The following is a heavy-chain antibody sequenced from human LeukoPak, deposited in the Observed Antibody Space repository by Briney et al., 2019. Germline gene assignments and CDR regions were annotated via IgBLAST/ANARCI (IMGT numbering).Heavy chain of an antibody. D-gene: IGHD5-24*01. CDR3: AREFGHNRWYFDY. CDR2: VSADGRTQ. V-gene: IGHV3-30*03. J-gene: IGHJ4*02. CDR1: GFTFRTYS. Sequence: QAGGSLRLSCAASGFTFRTYSIHWVRQAPGNGLEWVTVVSADGRTQLYSDSVKGRFTVSRDNSLNTLHLQMNSLKTEDTAVYYCAREFGHNRWYFDYWGQGALVTVSS.